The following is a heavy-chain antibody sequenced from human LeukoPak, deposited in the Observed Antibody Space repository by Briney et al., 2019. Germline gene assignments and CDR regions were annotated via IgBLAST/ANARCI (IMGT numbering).Heavy chain of an antibody. J-gene: IGHJ5*02. CDR1: GGSISSHC. CDR2: IYYSGST. Sequence: PSETLSLTCTVSGGSISSHCWSWIRQPPGKGLEWIGYIYYSGSTNYNPSLKSRVTISVDTSKNQFSLKLSSVTAADTAVYYCARDHSSSSELDWFDPWGQGTLVTVSS. D-gene: IGHD6-6*01. CDR3: ARDHSSSSELDWFDP. V-gene: IGHV4-59*11.